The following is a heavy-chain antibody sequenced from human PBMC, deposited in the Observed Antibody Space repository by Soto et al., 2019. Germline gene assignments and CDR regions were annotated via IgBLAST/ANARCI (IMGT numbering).Heavy chain of an antibody. V-gene: IGHV5-51*01. CDR3: ARQVLAANPNYYYYDLDV. D-gene: IGHD2-15*01. CDR1: GYTFSQSW. J-gene: IGHJ6*02. Sequence: GESLKISCKGAGYTFSQSWIAWVRQMRGKGLEWMGIIYLGDSDTRYGPSFQGQVTISADKSTSTAYLQWSCLRASDTAMYYCARQVLAANPNYYYYDLDVWGHGTTVTVSS. CDR2: IYLGDSDT.